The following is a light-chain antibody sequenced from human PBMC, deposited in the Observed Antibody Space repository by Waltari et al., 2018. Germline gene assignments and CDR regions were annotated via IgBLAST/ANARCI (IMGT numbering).Light chain of an antibody. V-gene: IGLV1-44*01. Sequence: QSVLTQSPSASGTPGQRVTFSCSGSSSNIGTHSVKWFQHLPGTAPNLLIYGDYRRPSGVPDRFAGSKSGNSASLAISGLQSEDEADYYCAVWDDSLKSWVFGGRTKLTVL. CDR3: AVWDDSLKSWV. CDR2: GDY. CDR1: SSNIGTHS. J-gene: IGLJ3*02.